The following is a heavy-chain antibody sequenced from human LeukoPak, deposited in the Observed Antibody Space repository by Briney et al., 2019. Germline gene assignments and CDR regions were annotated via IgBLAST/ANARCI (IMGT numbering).Heavy chain of an antibody. V-gene: IGHV5-51*01. D-gene: IGHD6-19*01. CDR1: GYTFTSYW. J-gene: IGHJ4*02. CDR2: IYPGDSDT. CDR3: ARSSTIAVAEIYFDY. Sequence: HGESLKISCKGSGYTFTSYWIGWVRQMPGKGLEWMGIIYPGDSDTRYSPSFQGQVTISAASSINTAYLQWTSLKASDTAMYYCARSSTIAVAEIYFDYWGQGTLITVSS.